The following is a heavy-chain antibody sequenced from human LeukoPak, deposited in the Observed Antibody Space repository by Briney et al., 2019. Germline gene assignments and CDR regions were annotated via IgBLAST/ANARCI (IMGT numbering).Heavy chain of an antibody. Sequence: GGSLRLSCSASGFTFSNCAMHWVRQAPGKGPEYVSVISSYGDKTYYADSVKGRFTISRDNSKNTVSLQMSSLRAEDTAVYYCVKDLYKGNTISWYYFDYWGQGTLVTVSS. CDR1: GFTFSNCA. D-gene: IGHD6-13*01. J-gene: IGHJ4*02. CDR2: ISSYGDKT. V-gene: IGHV3-64D*06. CDR3: VKDLYKGNTISWYYFDY.